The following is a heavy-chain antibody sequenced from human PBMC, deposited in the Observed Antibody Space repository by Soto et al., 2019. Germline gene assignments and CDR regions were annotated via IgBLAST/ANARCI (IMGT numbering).Heavy chain of an antibody. CDR1: GFTFSSYG. CDR3: AREDYDFWSCSLATRNWFDP. V-gene: IGHV3-33*01. D-gene: IGHD3-3*01. Sequence: GESLKISCAASGFTFSSYGMHWVRQAPGKGLEWVAVIWYDGSNKYYADSVKGRFTISRDNSKNTLYLQMNSLRAEDTAVYYCAREDYDFWSCSLATRNWFDPWGQGTLVTVSS. J-gene: IGHJ5*02. CDR2: IWYDGSNK.